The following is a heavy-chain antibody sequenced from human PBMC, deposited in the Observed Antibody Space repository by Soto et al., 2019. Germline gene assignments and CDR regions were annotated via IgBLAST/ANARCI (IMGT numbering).Heavy chain of an antibody. Sequence: QVQLVQSGAEVKKPGSSVKVSCKASGGTFSSYTISWVRQAPGQGLEWMGRIIPILGIANYAQKFQGRVTITADKSTSTAYMELRSLRSEDTAVYYCARDQGNELLWVGEFTSIRTSYGMDVWGQGTTVTVSS. CDR2: IIPILGIA. J-gene: IGHJ6*02. CDR3: ARDQGNELLWVGEFTSIRTSYGMDV. V-gene: IGHV1-69*08. CDR1: GGTFSSYT. D-gene: IGHD3-10*01.